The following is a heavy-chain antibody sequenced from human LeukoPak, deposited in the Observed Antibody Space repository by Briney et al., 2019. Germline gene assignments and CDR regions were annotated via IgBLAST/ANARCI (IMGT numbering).Heavy chain of an antibody. D-gene: IGHD6-13*01. CDR2: IHYSGST. CDR1: GGSISSSSYY. CDR3: ARDGVAAGTSFPDY. V-gene: IGHV4-39*02. J-gene: IGHJ4*02. Sequence: SETLSLTCTVSGGSISSSSYYWGWIRQPPGKGLEWIGSIHYSGSTYYNPSLKSRVTISVDTSKNQFSLKLSSVTAADTAVYYCARDGVAAGTSFPDYWGQGTLVTVSS.